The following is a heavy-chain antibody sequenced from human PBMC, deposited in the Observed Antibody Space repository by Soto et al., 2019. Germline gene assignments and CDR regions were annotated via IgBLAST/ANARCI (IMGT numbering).Heavy chain of an antibody. J-gene: IGHJ6*02. CDR2: IYYSGST. CDR1: GGSISSSGYY. CDR3: ARHARVGSSAYYYYYGMDV. V-gene: IGHV4-39*01. D-gene: IGHD6-6*01. Sequence: KPSETLSLTCTVSGGSISSSGYYWGWIRQPPGKGLEWIGSIYYSGSTYYNPSLKSRVTISVDTSKNQFSLKLSSVTAADTAVYYCARHARVGSSAYYYYYGMDVWGQGTTVTVSS.